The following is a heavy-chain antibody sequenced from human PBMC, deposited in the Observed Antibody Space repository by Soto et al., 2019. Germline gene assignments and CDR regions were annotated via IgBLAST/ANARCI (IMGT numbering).Heavy chain of an antibody. V-gene: IGHV4-34*01. J-gene: IGHJ4*02. CDR1: GGSFSGYY. CDR3: ARDKITGLFDY. Sequence: LSLTCAVYGGSFSGYYWTWIRQPPGTGLEWIGEINHIVSTNYNPSLKSRVTISVDTSKNPFSLKLTSVTAADTAVYYCARDKITGLFDYWGQGTLVTVSS. D-gene: IGHD2-8*02. CDR2: INHIVST.